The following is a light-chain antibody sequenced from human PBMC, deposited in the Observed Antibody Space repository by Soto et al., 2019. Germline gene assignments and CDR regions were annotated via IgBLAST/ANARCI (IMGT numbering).Light chain of an antibody. CDR1: ESAGRGS. J-gene: IGKJ4*01. Sequence: EIVLTQSPGTLSVSPGERVTLSCRASESAGRGSLAWYQHKPGQAPRLLIYGAFNRATGIPDRFSGSGSGTDFTLTISRLEPEDSAVYYCQKYASSRPLTFGGGTKVEIK. CDR3: QKYASSRPLT. V-gene: IGKV3-20*01. CDR2: GAF.